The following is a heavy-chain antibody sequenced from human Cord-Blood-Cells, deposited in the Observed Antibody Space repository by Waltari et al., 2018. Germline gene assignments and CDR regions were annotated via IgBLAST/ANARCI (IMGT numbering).Heavy chain of an antibody. CDR2: IYYSGST. D-gene: IGHD1-26*01. CDR3: ARGRAVPGHWYFDL. J-gene: IGHJ2*01. V-gene: IGHV4-59*01. CDR1: GGSISSYY. Sequence: QVQLQESVPGLVKPSETLSLTCTVSGGSISSYYWSWIRQPPGKGLEWIGYIYYSGSTNYNPSLKSRVTISVDTSKNQFSLKLSSVTAADTAVYYCARGRAVPGHWYFDLWGRGTLVTVSS.